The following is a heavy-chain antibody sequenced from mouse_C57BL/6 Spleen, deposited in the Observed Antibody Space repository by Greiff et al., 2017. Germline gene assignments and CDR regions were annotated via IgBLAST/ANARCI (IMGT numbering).Heavy chain of an antibody. CDR3: AREDYGSSMDY. CDR1: GYAFSSSW. J-gene: IGHJ4*01. Sequence: QVQLQQSGPDLVKPGASVKISCKASGYAFSSSWMNWVKQRPGKGLEWIGRIYPGDGDTNYNGKFKGKATLTADKSSSTAYMQLSSLTSEDSAVYFCAREDYGSSMDYWGQGTSVTVSS. CDR2: IYPGDGDT. D-gene: IGHD2-2*01. V-gene: IGHV1-82*01.